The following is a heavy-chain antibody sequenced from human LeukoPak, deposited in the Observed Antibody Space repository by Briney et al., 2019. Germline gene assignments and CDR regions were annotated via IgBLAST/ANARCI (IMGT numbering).Heavy chain of an antibody. CDR3: AKGMVRGVILKGFDY. V-gene: IGHV3-23*01. CDR2: IRAGGDNT. Sequence: PGGSLRLSCGASGFTFSSYGMSWVRRAPGKGLEWVSGIRAGGDNTYYADSVKGRFTISRDNSKNTLYLQMNSLGAEDTAVYYCAKGMVRGVILKGFDYWGQGTLVTVSS. CDR1: GFTFSSYG. J-gene: IGHJ4*02. D-gene: IGHD3-10*01.